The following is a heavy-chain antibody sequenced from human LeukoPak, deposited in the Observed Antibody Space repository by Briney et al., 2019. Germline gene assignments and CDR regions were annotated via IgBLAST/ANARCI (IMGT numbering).Heavy chain of an antibody. CDR2: ISTDAYYK. CDR1: GFTFSAYP. Sequence: GGSLRLSCAASGFTFSAYPFHWVRQAPGKGLEWVAAISTDAYYKYHGDSVRGRFAISRDNYMNSLYLQLNGLRAEDTAVYYCARSAIPGRWYFDLWGRGTLVTVSS. J-gene: IGHJ2*01. V-gene: IGHV3-30*09. CDR3: ARSAIPGRWYFDL.